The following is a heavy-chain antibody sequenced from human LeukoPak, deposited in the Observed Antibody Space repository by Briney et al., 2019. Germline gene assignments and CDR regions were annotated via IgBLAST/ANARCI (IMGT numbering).Heavy chain of an antibody. CDR2: ISGNSGSI. V-gene: IGHV3-9*01. CDR3: AKDWYSSSWYSDRLTYYFDY. CDR1: GFTFDDYA. Sequence: GRSLRLSCAASGFTFDDYAMHLVRQAAGKGLEWVSGISGNSGSIGYADSVKGRITISRDNAKNSLYLQMNSLRAEDTALYYCAKDWYSSSWYSDRLTYYFDYWGQGTLVTVSS. J-gene: IGHJ4*02. D-gene: IGHD6-13*01.